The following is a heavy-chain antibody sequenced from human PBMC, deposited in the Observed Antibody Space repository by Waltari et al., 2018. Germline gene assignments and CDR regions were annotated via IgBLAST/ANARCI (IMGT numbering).Heavy chain of an antibody. J-gene: IGHJ4*02. D-gene: IGHD2-8*01. Sequence: QVPLVQSGAEVTKPGASVKVSCQASGYTFTGYYMHCVRTAPGKGLEWMGWINPKSGGTNYAQKLQGWVTMTRDTSISTAYMELSRLRSDDTAVYYCARSLRRVSSALLFWGQGTLVTVSS. CDR3: ARSLRRVSSALLF. CDR1: GYTFTGYY. V-gene: IGHV1-2*04. CDR2: INPKSGGT.